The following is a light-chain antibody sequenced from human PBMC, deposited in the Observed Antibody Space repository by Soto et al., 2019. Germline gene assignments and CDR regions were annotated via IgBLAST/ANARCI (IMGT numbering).Light chain of an antibody. Sequence: EIVLTQSPGTLSLSPGERATLSCRASQSVSSSYLAWYQQKPGQAPRLLIYGASSRATGIPDRFSGSGSGTDFTLTISRLEPEDFAVYYCQHYGSALWTVGQGTKVEI. CDR2: GAS. CDR1: QSVSSSY. CDR3: QHYGSALWT. V-gene: IGKV3-20*01. J-gene: IGKJ1*01.